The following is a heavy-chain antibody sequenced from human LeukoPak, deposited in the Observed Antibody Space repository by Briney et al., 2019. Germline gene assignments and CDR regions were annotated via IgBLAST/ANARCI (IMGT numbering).Heavy chain of an antibody. Sequence: PGVSLRLSCAASGFTFSDHYIDWVRQAPGKGLEWVARTRNKVNSYTTAYAASVTGRFTVSRDDSSNSVYLQMNSLKIEDTAVYYCARSMYGECRRIIDFDYWGQGSLLTVSS. V-gene: IGHV3-72*01. CDR3: ARSMYGECRRIIDFDY. CDR2: TRNKVNSYTT. D-gene: IGHD2-21*01. J-gene: IGHJ4*02. CDR1: GFTFSDHY.